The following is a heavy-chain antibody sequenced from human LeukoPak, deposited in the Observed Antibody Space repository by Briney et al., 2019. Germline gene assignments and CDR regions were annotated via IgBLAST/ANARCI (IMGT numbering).Heavy chain of an antibody. J-gene: IGHJ4*02. CDR1: GYTFTSYG. CDR2: ISAYNGNT. Sequence: ASVKVSCKASGYTFTSYGISWVRQAPGQGLEWMGWISAYNGNTNYAQKLQGRVTMTTDTSTSTAYMELRSLRSDDTAVYYCASFAGGYYGSGSYSNSPNDYWGQGTLVTVSS. V-gene: IGHV1-18*01. CDR3: ASFAGGYYGSGSYSNSPNDY. D-gene: IGHD3-10*01.